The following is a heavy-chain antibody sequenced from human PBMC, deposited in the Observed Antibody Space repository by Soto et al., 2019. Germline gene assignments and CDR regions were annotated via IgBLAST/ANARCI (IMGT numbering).Heavy chain of an antibody. V-gene: IGHV3-30*18. CDR2: ISFDGDKK. CDR3: AKAQDAYYYYGLDV. Sequence: PGGSLRLSSAASGFTFATYGMHGVRQAPGKGLEWVAVISFDGDKKSYGDSVKGRFSISRDNPKSTLYLQMSGLRAEDTAVYYCAKAQDAYYYYGLDVWGQGNTVTVSS. CDR1: GFTFATYG. J-gene: IGHJ6*02.